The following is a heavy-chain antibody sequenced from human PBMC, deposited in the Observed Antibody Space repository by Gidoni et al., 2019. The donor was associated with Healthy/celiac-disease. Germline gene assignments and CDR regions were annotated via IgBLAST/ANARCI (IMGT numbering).Heavy chain of an antibody. J-gene: IGHJ6*02. CDR2: INSDGSST. CDR3: ARVMISAYSGSYYYYGMDV. CDR1: GFTFSSYW. V-gene: IGHV3-74*01. D-gene: IGHD1-26*01. Sequence: DSGGGLVQPGGSLRLSCAASGFTFSSYWMHWVRQAPGKGLVWGSRINSDGSSTSYADSGKGRFTISRDNAKNTLYLQMNSLRAEDTAVYYCARVMISAYSGSYYYYGMDVWGQGTTVTVSS.